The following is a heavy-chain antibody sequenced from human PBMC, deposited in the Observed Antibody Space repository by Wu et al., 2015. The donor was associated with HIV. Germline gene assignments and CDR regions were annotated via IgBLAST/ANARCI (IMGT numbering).Heavy chain of an antibody. V-gene: IGHV1-46*01. CDR2: TNPNGGRT. J-gene: IGHJ4*02. CDR1: GYIFTNYY. D-gene: IGHD6-19*01. CDR3: ARQRVYTSGWYIYDY. Sequence: QGLLAQSGTEVRKPETSLTMSCETSGYIFTNYYIHWVRQVPGQGLEWVGMTNPNGGRTKFAQRYGGRATMTRDTSIRTAYMELSSLRSEDTAVYYCARQRVYTSGWYIYDYWGQGTLVTVSS.